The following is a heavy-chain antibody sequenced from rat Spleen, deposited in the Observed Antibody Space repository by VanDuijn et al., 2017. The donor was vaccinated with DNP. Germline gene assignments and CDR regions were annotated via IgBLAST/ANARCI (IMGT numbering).Heavy chain of an antibody. Sequence: EVQLVESGGGLVQPGRSLRLSCAASGFTFSDYYMAWVRQAPKKGLEWVAAISPSGSRPYSPDSVKGRFTISRDNAESTLYLQMDSLRSEDTATYYCARHRLYHNLFDYWGQGTLVTVSS. CDR3: ARHRLYHNLFDY. J-gene: IGHJ3*01. CDR1: GFTFSDYY. CDR2: ISPSGSRP. D-gene: IGHD1-10*01. V-gene: IGHV5-7*01.